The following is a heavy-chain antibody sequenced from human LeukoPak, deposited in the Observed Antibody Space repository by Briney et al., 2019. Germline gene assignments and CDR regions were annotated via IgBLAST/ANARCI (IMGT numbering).Heavy chain of an antibody. V-gene: IGHV3-21*01. CDR3: ARDRPLYGGNSGY. CDR2: ISSSSSYI. J-gene: IGHJ4*02. CDR1: GFTFSSYS. D-gene: IGHD4-23*01. Sequence: GGSLRLSCAASGFTFSSYSMNWVRQAPGKGLEWVSSISSSSSYIYYADSVKGRFTISRDNAKNSLYLQMNSLGAEDTVVYYCARDRPLYGGNSGYWGQGTLVTVSS.